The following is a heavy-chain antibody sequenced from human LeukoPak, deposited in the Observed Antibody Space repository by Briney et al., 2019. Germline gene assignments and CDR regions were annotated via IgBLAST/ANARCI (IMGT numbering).Heavy chain of an antibody. V-gene: IGHV3-7*01. CDR3: AREAI. Sequence: GGSPRLSCAASGFTFSSYEMNWVRQAPGKGLEWVANIKQDGSEKYYADSVKGRFTISRDNAKNSLYLQMNSLRAEDTAVYYCAREAIWGQGTLVTVSS. CDR1: GFTFSSYE. CDR2: IKQDGSEK. J-gene: IGHJ4*02.